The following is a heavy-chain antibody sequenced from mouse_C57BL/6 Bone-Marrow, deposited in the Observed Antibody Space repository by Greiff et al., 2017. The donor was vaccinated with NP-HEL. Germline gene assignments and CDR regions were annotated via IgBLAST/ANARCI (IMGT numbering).Heavy chain of an antibody. D-gene: IGHD2-1*01. CDR1: GYTFTSYG. J-gene: IGHJ4*01. Sequence: QVQLQQSGAELARPGASVKLSCKASGYTFTSYGLSWVKQRTGQGLEWIGEIYPRSGNTYYNEKFKGKATLTADKSSSTAYMELRSLTSEDSAVYFCARLGVYYGNYGGYYAMDYWGQGTSVTVSS. CDR2: IYPRSGNT. CDR3: ARLGVYYGNYGGYYAMDY. V-gene: IGHV1-81*01.